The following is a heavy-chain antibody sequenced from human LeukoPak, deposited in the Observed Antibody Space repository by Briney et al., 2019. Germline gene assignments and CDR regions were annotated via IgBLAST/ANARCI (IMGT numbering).Heavy chain of an antibody. D-gene: IGHD6-13*01. V-gene: IGHV1-8*01. Sequence: ASVKVPCKASGYTFTSYDINWVRQATGQGLEWMGWMNPNSGNTGYAQKFQGRVTMTRNTSISTAYMELSSLRSEDTAVHYCAREDIAAAGAGLTNWGQGTLVTVSS. CDR2: MNPNSGNT. CDR3: AREDIAAAGAGLTN. CDR1: GYTFTSYD. J-gene: IGHJ4*02.